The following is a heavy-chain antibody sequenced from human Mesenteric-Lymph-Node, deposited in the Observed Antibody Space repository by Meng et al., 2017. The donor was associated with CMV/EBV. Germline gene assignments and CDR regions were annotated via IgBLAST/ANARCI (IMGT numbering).Heavy chain of an antibody. CDR1: NW. Sequence: NWWSWVRPHPRKGLDWIGKMYHSGSTNNSPSLKSRVTKSVDKSKNQFSLKVSSVTAADTAVHYCARGSVGYYGSGSPTSLTYFDYWGQGTLVTVSS. CDR3: ARGSVGYYGSGSPTSLTYFDY. D-gene: IGHD3-10*01. J-gene: IGHJ4*02. V-gene: IGHV4-4*02. CDR2: MYHSGST.